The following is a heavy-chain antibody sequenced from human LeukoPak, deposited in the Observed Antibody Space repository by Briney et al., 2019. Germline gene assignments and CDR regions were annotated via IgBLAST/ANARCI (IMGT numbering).Heavy chain of an antibody. CDR3: ARDLGYGALDP. J-gene: IGHJ5*02. Sequence: GGSLRLSCAASGFTFTSYGMNWVRQAPGKGLEWVALINPDGSQTNYVDSVKGRFTISRDNAENSLYLQMNSLRAEDTAVYYCARDLGYGALDPWGEGTLVTVSS. V-gene: IGHV3-7*01. CDR1: GFTFTSYG. CDR2: INPDGSQT. D-gene: IGHD4-17*01.